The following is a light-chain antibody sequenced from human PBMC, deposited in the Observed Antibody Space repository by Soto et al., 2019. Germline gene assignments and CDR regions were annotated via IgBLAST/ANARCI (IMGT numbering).Light chain of an antibody. CDR2: GAS. Sequence: ETVMTQSPATLSVSPVERATLSCRASQSVSSKLAWYQQKPGQAPRLLIYGASNRATGIPDRFSGSGSGTDFTLTISRLEPEDFAVYYCQQYGSSGTFGQGTKVDIK. CDR3: QQYGSSGT. J-gene: IGKJ1*01. V-gene: IGKV3-20*01. CDR1: QSVSSK.